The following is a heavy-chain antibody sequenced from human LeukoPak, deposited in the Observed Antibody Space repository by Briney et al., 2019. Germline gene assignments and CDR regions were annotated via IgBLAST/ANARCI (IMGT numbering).Heavy chain of an antibody. CDR1: GYTFTGYY. CDR2: INPNSGGT. D-gene: IGHD2-2*01. J-gene: IGHJ4*02. V-gene: IGHV1-2*02. Sequence: ASVKVSCKASGYTFTGYYMHWVRQAPGQGLEWMGWINPNSGGTNYAQKFQGRVTMTRDTSISTAYMELSRLRSDDTAVYYCAKDGRAVILVVPAADFDYWGQGTLVTVSS. CDR3: AKDGRAVILVVPAADFDY.